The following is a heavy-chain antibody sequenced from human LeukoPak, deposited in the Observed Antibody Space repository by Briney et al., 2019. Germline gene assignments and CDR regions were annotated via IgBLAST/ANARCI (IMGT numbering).Heavy chain of an antibody. J-gene: IGHJ4*02. V-gene: IGHV1-2*02. CDR1: GYTFTGYY. Sequence: ASVKVSCKASGYTFTGYYMHWVRQAPGQGLEWMGWINPNSGGTNYAQKFQGRVTMTRDTFISTAYMELSRLRSDDTAVYYCARAGITIFGVVIDYWGQGTLVTVSS. D-gene: IGHD3-3*01. CDR3: ARAGITIFGVVIDY. CDR2: INPNSGGT.